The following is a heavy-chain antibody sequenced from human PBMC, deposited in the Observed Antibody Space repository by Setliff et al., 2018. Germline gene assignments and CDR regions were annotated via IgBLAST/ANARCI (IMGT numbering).Heavy chain of an antibody. D-gene: IGHD2-21*02. CDR1: GYTFTGYY. CDR2: INPNSGGT. V-gene: IGHV1-2*02. CDR3: ARTGHCGGDCYGFDY. Sequence: GASVKVSCKASGYTFTGYYMHWVRQAPGQGLEWVGWINPNSGGTNYAQKFQGRVTMTRDTSISTAYMELSRLRSDDTAVYYCARTGHCGGDCYGFDYWGQGTLGTVS. J-gene: IGHJ4*02.